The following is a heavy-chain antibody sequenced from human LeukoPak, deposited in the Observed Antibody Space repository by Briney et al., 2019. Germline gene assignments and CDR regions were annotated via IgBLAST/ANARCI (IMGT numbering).Heavy chain of an antibody. CDR3: ARDLGADYGDYYFDY. D-gene: IGHD4-17*01. CDR2: ISYDGSNK. V-gene: IGHV3-30*04. J-gene: IGHJ4*02. Sequence: GGSLRLSCAASGFTFSSYVMHWVRQAPGKGLEWVAVISYDGSNKYYADSVKGRFTISRDNSKNTLYLQMNSLRAEDTAVYYCARDLGADYGDYYFDYWGQGILVTVSS. CDR1: GFTFSSYV.